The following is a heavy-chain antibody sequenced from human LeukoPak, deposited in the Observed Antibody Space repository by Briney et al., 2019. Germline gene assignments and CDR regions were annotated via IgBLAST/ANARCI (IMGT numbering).Heavy chain of an antibody. J-gene: IGHJ3*02. V-gene: IGHV3-64D*09. CDR1: GFTFSSYA. CDR3: VKGRYSSSWYNAFDI. D-gene: IGHD6-13*01. Sequence: GGSLRLSCSASGFTFSSYAMHWVRQAPGKGLGYVSAISSNGGSTYYADSVKGRFTISRDNSKNTLYLQMSSLRAEDTAVYYCVKGRYSSSWYNAFDIWGQGTMVTVSS. CDR2: ISSNGGST.